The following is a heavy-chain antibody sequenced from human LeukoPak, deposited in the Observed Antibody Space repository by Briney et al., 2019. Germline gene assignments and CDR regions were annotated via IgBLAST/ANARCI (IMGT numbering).Heavy chain of an antibody. D-gene: IGHD5-18*01. Sequence: GGSLRLSCAASGFTFSSYGMHGVRQAPGKGLEWVAVISYDGSNKYYADSVKGRFTISRDNSKNTLYLQMNSLRAEDTAVYYCGRVALDTSMIHYWGQGTLVTVSS. CDR3: GRVALDTSMIHY. CDR2: ISYDGSNK. J-gene: IGHJ4*02. CDR1: GFTFSSYG. V-gene: IGHV3-30*03.